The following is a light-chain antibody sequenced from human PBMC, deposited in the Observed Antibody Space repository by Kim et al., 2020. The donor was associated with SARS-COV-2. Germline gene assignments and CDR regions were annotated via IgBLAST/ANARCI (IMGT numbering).Light chain of an antibody. CDR3: QQYNTYPLT. CDR2: TTS. CDR1: QSVSDW. V-gene: IGKV1-5*03. Sequence: DIQMTQSPSTLSASVGDRVTITCRASQSVSDWLAWYQQRPGKPPKLLISTTSILESGVPSRFSGSGSGTEFTLTISSLQPDDFATYYCQQYNTYPLTFGGGTKVDIK. J-gene: IGKJ4*02.